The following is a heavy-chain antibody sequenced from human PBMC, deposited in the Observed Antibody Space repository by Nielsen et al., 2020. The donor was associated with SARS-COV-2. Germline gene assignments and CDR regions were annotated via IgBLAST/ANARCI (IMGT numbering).Heavy chain of an antibody. Sequence: GESLKTSCAASGFTLSNYWMHWARQAPGKGLVWVSRIKSDGITTNYADPVKGRFTISRDNAKNTLYLQMNSLRDEDTAVYYCFGDYVGYWGQGTLVTVSS. J-gene: IGHJ4*02. V-gene: IGHV3-74*01. D-gene: IGHD2-15*01. CDR1: GFTLSNYW. CDR3: FGDYVGY. CDR2: IKSDGITT.